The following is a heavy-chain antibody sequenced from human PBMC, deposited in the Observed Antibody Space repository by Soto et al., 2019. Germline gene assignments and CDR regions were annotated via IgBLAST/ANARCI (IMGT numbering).Heavy chain of an antibody. CDR3: SRGGTTNDY. CDR1: GYTFTNFG. D-gene: IGHD4-17*01. Sequence: QVQLVQSGAEVKKPGASVKVSCKASGYTFTNFGISWVRQAPGQGLEWMGWISAYNGNTNYAQNFQGRVTMTTDTSTSTASMGMRSLESDDTAVYSCSRGGTTNDYWGQGNLVTVSS. V-gene: IGHV1-18*01. J-gene: IGHJ4*02. CDR2: ISAYNGNT.